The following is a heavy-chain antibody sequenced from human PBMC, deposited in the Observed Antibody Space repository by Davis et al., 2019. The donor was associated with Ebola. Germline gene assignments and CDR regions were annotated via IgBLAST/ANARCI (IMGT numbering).Heavy chain of an antibody. CDR3: AREKGGRWFGELAWFDP. D-gene: IGHD3-10*01. CDR2: SNHSGST. J-gene: IGHJ5*02. Sequence: SETLSLTCAVYGGSFSGYYWSWIRQPPGKGLEWIGESNHSGSTNYNPSLKSRVTISVDTSKNQFSLKLSYVTAADTAVYYCAREKGGRWFGELAWFDPWGQGTLVTVSS. V-gene: IGHV4-34*01. CDR1: GGSFSGYY.